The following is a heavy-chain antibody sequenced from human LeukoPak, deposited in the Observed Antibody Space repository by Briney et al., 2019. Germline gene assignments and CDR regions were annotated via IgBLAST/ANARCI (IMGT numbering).Heavy chain of an antibody. V-gene: IGHV3-23*01. CDR2: ISGSGGST. Sequence: GGSLRLSCAASGFTFSSYAMSWVRQAPGKGLEWVSAISGSGGSTYYADSVKGRFTISRDNSKNTLYLQMNSLRVEDTAVYYCAKGEMTTVTTPTYYYYGMDVWGQGTTVTVSS. CDR1: GFTFSSYA. CDR3: AKGEMTTVTTPTYYYYGMDV. D-gene: IGHD4-11*01. J-gene: IGHJ6*02.